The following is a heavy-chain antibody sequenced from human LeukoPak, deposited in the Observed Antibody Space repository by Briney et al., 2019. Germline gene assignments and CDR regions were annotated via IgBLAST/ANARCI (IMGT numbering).Heavy chain of an antibody. V-gene: IGHV1-69*04. Sequence: GASVKVSCKASGYTFTSYYMHWVRQAPGQGLEWMGRIIPILGIANYAQKFQGRVTITADKSTSTAYMELSSLRSEDTAVYYCARAAIYPHYGMDVWGQGTTVTVSS. CDR2: IIPILGIA. J-gene: IGHJ6*02. CDR3: ARAAIYPHYGMDV. D-gene: IGHD3-9*01. CDR1: GYTFTSYY.